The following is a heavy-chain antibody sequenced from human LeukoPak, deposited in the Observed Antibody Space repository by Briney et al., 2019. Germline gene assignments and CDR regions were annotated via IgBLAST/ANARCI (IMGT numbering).Heavy chain of an antibody. CDR1: GFTFSSYS. CDR2: ISSSSSYI. D-gene: IGHD2-8*01. J-gene: IGHJ3*02. CDR3: ARDRGLGSLAVYAIYAFDI. V-gene: IGHV3-21*01. Sequence: PGGSLRLSCAASGFTFSSYSMNWVRQAPGKGLEWVSSISSSSSYIYYADSVKGRFTISRDNAKNSLYLQMNSLRAEDTAVYYCARDRGLGSLAVYAIYAFDIWGQGTMVTVSS.